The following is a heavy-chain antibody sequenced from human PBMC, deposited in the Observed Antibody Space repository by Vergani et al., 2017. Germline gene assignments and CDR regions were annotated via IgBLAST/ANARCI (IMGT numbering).Heavy chain of an antibody. J-gene: IGHJ6*02. V-gene: IGHV1-18*04. Sequence: QVQLVQSGAEVKKPGASVKVSCKASGYTFNSYGISWVRQAPGQGLEWMGWISAYNGNTNYAQKLQGIVTMTTDTSTSTAYMELRSLRSDDTAVYYCASYSSGLSYLWDYYYYGMDVWGQGTTVTVSS. CDR3: ASYSSGLSYLWDYYYYGMDV. CDR1: GYTFNSYG. CDR2: ISAYNGNT. D-gene: IGHD6-19*01.